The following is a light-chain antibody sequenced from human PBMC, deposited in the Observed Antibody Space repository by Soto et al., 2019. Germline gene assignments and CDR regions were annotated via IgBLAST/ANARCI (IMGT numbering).Light chain of an antibody. CDR1: SSDVGSYNL. Sequence: QSALTQPASVSGSPGQSITISCTGTSSDVGSYNLVSWYQQHPGKAPKLMIYEGSKRPSVASNRFSGSKSGNTASLTISWLQAEDEADYYCCSYAGSSTFLYVFGTGTKVTVL. J-gene: IGLJ1*01. CDR2: EGS. CDR3: CSYAGSSTFLYV. V-gene: IGLV2-23*03.